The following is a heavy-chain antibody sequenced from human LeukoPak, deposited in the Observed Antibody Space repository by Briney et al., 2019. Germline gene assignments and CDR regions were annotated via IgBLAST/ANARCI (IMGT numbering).Heavy chain of an antibody. CDR2: IRYDGSNK. V-gene: IGHV3-30*02. D-gene: IGHD6-19*01. CDR1: GFTFSSYG. CDR3: ASVSSGWFGYFDY. J-gene: IGHJ4*02. Sequence: GGSLRLSCAASGFTFSSYGMHWVRQAPGKGLEWVAFIRYDGSNKYYADSVKGRFTISRDNSKNTLYLQMNSLRAEDTAVYYCASVSSGWFGYFDYWGQGTLVTVSS.